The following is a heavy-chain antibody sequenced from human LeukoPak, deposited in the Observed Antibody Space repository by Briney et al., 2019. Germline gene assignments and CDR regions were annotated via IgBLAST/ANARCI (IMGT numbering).Heavy chain of an antibody. J-gene: IGHJ4*02. CDR2: INPNSGGT. CDR3: ARRYCSGGSCHYFDY. Sequence: GASVKVSCKASGYTFTGYYMHWARQAPGQGLEWMGWINPNSGGTNYAQKFQGRVTMTRDTSISTAYMELSRLRSDDTAVYYCARRYCSGGSCHYFDYWGQGTLVTVSS. D-gene: IGHD2-15*01. CDR1: GYTFTGYY. V-gene: IGHV1-2*02.